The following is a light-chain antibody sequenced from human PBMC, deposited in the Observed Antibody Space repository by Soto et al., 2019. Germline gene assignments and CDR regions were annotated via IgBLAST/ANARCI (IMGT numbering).Light chain of an antibody. CDR1: SSNIGAGYD. CDR3: QSYDSSLSDGV. J-gene: IGLJ3*02. CDR2: GNS. V-gene: IGLV1-40*01. Sequence: QSVLTQPPSVSGAPGQRVTISCTGSSSNIGAGYDVHWYQQLLGTAPKLLIYGNSNRPSGVPDRFSGSKSGTSASLAITGLQAEDEADYYCQSYDSSLSDGVFGGGTKLTVL.